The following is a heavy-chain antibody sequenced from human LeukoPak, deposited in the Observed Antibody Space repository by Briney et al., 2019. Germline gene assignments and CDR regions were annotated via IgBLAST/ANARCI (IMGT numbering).Heavy chain of an antibody. CDR3: ARGFNSGYDMSSIFESYYYYYMDV. J-gene: IGHJ6*03. D-gene: IGHD5-12*01. CDR1: GFTFSSYS. V-gene: IGHV3-21*01. CDR2: ISSSSSYI. Sequence: PGGSLRLSCAASGFTFSSYSMNWVRQAPGKGLEWVSSISSSSSYIYYADSVKGRFTISRDNAKNSLYLQMNSLRAEDTAVYYCARGFNSGYDMSSIFESYYYYYMDVWGKGTTVTISS.